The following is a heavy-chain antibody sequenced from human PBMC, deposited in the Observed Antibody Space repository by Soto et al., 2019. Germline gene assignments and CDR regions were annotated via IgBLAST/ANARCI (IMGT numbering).Heavy chain of an antibody. J-gene: IGHJ6*03. D-gene: IGHD3-9*01. CDR1: GGSISSYY. Sequence: SETLSLTCTVSGGSISSYYWSWIRQPPGKGLEWIGYIYYSGSTNYNPSLKSRVTISVDTSKNQFSLKLSSVTAADTAVYYCARHQTGRKHYYHMDVWGKGTTVTVSS. CDR3: ARHQTGRKHYYHMDV. V-gene: IGHV4-59*08. CDR2: IYYSGST.